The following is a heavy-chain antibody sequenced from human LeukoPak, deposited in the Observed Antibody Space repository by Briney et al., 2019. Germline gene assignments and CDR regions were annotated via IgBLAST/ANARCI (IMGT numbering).Heavy chain of an antibody. CDR2: INTHTGST. CDR3: ARGPAGYSSSWYPFDY. D-gene: IGHD6-13*01. V-gene: IGHV1-18*01. CDR1: GYSFTTYN. J-gene: IGHJ4*02. Sequence: GASVKVSCKASGYSFTTYNMNWVRQAPGQGLEWMGWINTHTGSTNYAQNFQGRVTVTTDTSTSTAYMELSSLRSEDTAVYYCARGPAGYSSSWYPFDYWGQGTLVTVSS.